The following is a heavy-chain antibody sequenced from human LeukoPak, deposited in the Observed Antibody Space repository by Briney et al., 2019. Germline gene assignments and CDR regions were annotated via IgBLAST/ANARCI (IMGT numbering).Heavy chain of an antibody. D-gene: IGHD3-22*01. CDR1: GFTFSNAW. J-gene: IGHJ4*02. Sequence: GGSLRLSCAASGFTFSNAWMSWVRQAPGKGLEWVGRIKSKTDGGTTDYAAPVKGRFTISRDDSKNTLYLQMNSLKTEDTAVYYCTTGPAFYYDNYPPNYWGQGTLVTVSS. CDR3: TTGPAFYYDNYPPNY. CDR2: IKSKTDGGTT. V-gene: IGHV3-15*01.